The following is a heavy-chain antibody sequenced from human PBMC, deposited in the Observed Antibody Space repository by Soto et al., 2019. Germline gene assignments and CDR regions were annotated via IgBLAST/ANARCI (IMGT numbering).Heavy chain of an antibody. CDR2: IHDSGST. CDR1: GGSISSGGQY. Sequence: QVQLKESGPGLVKPSQTLSLTCTVSGGSISSGGQYWSWIRQHPGKGLEWIGYIHDSGSTYYNPSLTSRVTISVDTSKKQFSLKLRSVTAADTAVYYCARDAAEYYFDYWGQGTVVTVPS. CDR3: ARDAAEYYFDY. D-gene: IGHD6-25*01. V-gene: IGHV4-31*03. J-gene: IGHJ4*02.